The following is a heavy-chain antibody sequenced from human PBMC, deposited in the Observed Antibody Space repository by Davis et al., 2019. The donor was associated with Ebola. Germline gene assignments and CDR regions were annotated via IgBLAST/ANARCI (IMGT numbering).Heavy chain of an antibody. CDR1: GYSFTNYW. CDR3: ARMYYDILTGYSLFDY. Sequence: GESLKISCKGSGYSFTNYWIGWVRQLPGKGLEWMGITHPGDSDTRYSPSFQGQVTISADKSISTAYLQWSSLKASDTAMYYCARMYYDILTGYSLFDYWGQGTLVTVSS. J-gene: IGHJ4*02. D-gene: IGHD3-9*01. V-gene: IGHV5-51*01. CDR2: THPGDSDT.